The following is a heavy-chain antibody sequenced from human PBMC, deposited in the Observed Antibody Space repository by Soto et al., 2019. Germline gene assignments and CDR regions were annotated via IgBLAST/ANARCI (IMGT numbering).Heavy chain of an antibody. J-gene: IGHJ6*02. Sequence: SLRLSGAASGFTFSDYYMSWIRQAPGKGLEWVSYISSSGSTIYYADSVKGRFTISRDNAKNSLYLQMNSLRAEDTAVYYCAREGRATISYYYYGMDVWGQGTTVTVSS. CDR1: GFTFSDYY. D-gene: IGHD3-10*01. CDR2: ISSSGSTI. CDR3: AREGRATISYYYYGMDV. V-gene: IGHV3-11*01.